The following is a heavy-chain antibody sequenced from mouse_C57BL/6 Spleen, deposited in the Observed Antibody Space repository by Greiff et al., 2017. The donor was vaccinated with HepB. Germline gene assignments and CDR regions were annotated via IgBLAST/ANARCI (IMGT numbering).Heavy chain of an antibody. V-gene: IGHV14-4*01. CDR2: IDPENGDT. CDR3: TTETAQAPAWFAY. Sequence: VQLQQSGAELVRPGASVKLSCTASGFNIKDDYMHWVKQRPEQGLEWIGWIDPENGDTEYASKFQGKATITADTSSNTAYLQLSSLTSEDTAVYYCTTETAQAPAWFAYWGQGTLVTVSA. D-gene: IGHD3-2*02. J-gene: IGHJ3*01. CDR1: GFNIKDDY.